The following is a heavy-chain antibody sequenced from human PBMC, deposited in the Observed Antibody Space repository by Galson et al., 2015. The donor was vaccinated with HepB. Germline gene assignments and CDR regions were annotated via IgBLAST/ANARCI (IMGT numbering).Heavy chain of an antibody. D-gene: IGHD4/OR15-4a*01. V-gene: IGHV5-10-1*01. Sequence: QSGAEVKKPGESLRISCKGSGYSFSSYWIIWVRQMPGKGLEWMGTIDPSDSYTNYSPSFQGHVTISTDKSISTAYLQWGSLKASDTAMYYCATLDPYGGNARGFFDIWGQGTMVTVSS. CDR2: IDPSDSYT. J-gene: IGHJ3*02. CDR1: GYSFSSYW. CDR3: ATLDPYGGNARGFFDI.